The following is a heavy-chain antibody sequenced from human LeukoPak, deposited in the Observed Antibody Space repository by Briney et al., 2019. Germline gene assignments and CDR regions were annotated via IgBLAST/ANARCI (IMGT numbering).Heavy chain of an antibody. CDR1: GFTFSSYA. CDR2: VSNSGETT. V-gene: IGHV3-23*01. D-gene: IGHD5-24*01. CDR3: AKAQVGRWLQFDY. J-gene: IGHJ4*02. Sequence: GGSLRLSCAASGFTFSSYAMSWVRQAPGRGLEWVSVVSNSGETTYYADPVKGRFTISRDNSKNTLYLQVNSLRAEDTAVYYCAKAQVGRWLQFDYWGQGTLVTVSS.